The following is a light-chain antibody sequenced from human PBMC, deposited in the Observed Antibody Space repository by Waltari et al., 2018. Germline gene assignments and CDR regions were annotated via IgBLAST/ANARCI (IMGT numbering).Light chain of an antibody. J-gene: IGKJ2*01. Sequence: EIVLTQSPGTLSLSPGERATLSCRASQSVSSSYLAWYQQKPGQAPRLLIHGASSRDTGIPDRFSGSGSGTDFTLTISRLEPEDFAVYYCQQYGRSWNTFGQGTKLEIK. CDR3: QQYGRSWNT. CDR1: QSVSSSY. V-gene: IGKV3-20*01. CDR2: GAS.